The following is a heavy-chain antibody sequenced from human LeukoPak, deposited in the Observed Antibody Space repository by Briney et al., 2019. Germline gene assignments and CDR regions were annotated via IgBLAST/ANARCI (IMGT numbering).Heavy chain of an antibody. D-gene: IGHD3-3*01. CDR2: IYTSGST. CDR1: GGSISSYY. V-gene: IGHV4-4*07. CDR3: ARVGRGYYEYYLDY. Sequence: SSETLSLTCTVSGGSISSYYWSWIRQPAGKGLEWIGRIYTSGSTNYNPSLKSRVTMSVDTSKNQFSLKLSSVTAADTAVYYCARVGRGYYEYYLDYWGQGTLVTVSS. J-gene: IGHJ4*02.